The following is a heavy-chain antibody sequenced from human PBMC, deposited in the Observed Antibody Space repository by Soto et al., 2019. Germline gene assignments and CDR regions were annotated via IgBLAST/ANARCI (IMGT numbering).Heavy chain of an antibody. CDR3: ASMQGVAGTGVDY. CDR1: GYTFTSYD. Sequence: GASVKVSCKASGYTFTSYDINWVRQATGQGLEWMGWMNPNSGNTGYAQKFQGRVTMTRNTSISTAYMELSSLRSEDTAVYYCASMQGVAGTGVDYWDQGTLVTVSS. V-gene: IGHV1-8*01. D-gene: IGHD6-19*01. J-gene: IGHJ4*02. CDR2: MNPNSGNT.